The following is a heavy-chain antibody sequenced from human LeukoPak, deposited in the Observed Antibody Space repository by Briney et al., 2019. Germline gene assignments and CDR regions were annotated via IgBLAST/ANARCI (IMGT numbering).Heavy chain of an antibody. D-gene: IGHD6-6*01. V-gene: IGHV1-8*02. Sequence: ASVKVSCKASGGTFSSYAISWVRQATGQGLEWMGWMNPNSGNTGYAQKFQGRVTMTRNTSISTAYMELSSLRSEDTAVYYCARDLVRPRYFDYWGQGTLVTVSS. CDR2: MNPNSGNT. CDR3: ARDLVRPRYFDY. J-gene: IGHJ4*02. CDR1: GGTFSSYA.